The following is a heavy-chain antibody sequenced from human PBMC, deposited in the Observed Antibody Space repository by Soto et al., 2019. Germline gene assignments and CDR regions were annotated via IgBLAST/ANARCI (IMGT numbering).Heavy chain of an antibody. CDR1: GFSLATSGVV. J-gene: IGHJ4*02. V-gene: IGHV2-5*02. D-gene: IGHD3-3*01. CDR2: ISWDDDK. CDR3: AHRVLRTVFGLVTTTAIYFDF. Sequence: QITLNEYGPTQVKPRQTLTLTCTFSGFSLATSGVVVGWIRQSPGKAPEWLALISWDDDKRYSPSLKSRLTSTKDTSKNQVVLTMADLDPADTATYYCAHRVLRTVFGLVTTTAIYFDFWGQGTPVAVSS.